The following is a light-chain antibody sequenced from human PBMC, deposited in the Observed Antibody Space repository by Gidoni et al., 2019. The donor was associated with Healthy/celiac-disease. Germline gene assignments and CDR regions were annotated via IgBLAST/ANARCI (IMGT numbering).Light chain of an antibody. CDR3: QQYNSFTWT. CDR2: DAS. CDR1: QSISSW. J-gene: IGKJ1*01. Sequence: DIQMTQSPSTLSASVGDRVTITCRASQSISSWLAWYQQKPGKEPKLLIYDASSLESGVPSRFSGSGSGKEFTLTISSLQPDDFATYYCQQYNSFTWTFGQGTKVEIK. V-gene: IGKV1-5*01.